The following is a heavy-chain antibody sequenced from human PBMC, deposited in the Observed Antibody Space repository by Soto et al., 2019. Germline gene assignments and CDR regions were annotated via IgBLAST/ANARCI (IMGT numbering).Heavy chain of an antibody. J-gene: IGHJ4*02. D-gene: IGHD1-7*01. Sequence: GASVKVSCKASGYTFTSYYMHWVRQAPGQGLEWMGIINPSGGSTSYAQKFQGRVTMTRDTSTSTVYMELSSLRSEDTAVYYCARVLYNWNYRGAPLDYWGQGTLVTVSS. CDR3: ARVLYNWNYRGAPLDY. CDR2: INPSGGST. V-gene: IGHV1-46*01. CDR1: GYTFTSYY.